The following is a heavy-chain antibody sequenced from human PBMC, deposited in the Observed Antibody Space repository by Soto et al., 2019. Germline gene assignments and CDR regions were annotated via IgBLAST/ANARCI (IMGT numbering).Heavy chain of an antibody. CDR3: APLTVSLSGPYGIHV. V-gene: IGHV4-39*01. CDR1: GYSVSSSDYY. J-gene: IGHJ6*02. Sequence: PSETLSLTCSVSGYSVSSSDYYWAWIRQPPVKGLEWIGSMFYSGLTYYNPSLKSRVTLSVDTSKNHFSVRLNSVTAADTAVYYCAPLTVSLSGPYGIHVWGQGTTVTVSS. CDR2: MFYSGLT. D-gene: IGHD2-15*01.